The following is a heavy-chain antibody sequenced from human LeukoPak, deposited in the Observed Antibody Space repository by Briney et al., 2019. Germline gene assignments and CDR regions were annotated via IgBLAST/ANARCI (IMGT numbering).Heavy chain of an antibody. J-gene: IGHJ4*02. CDR3: ASHPTVLHENFDY. CDR1: GGTFSSYA. Sequence: SVKVSCKASGGTFSSYAISWVRQAPGQGLEWMGGIIPIFGTANYAQKFQGRVTITTDESASTAYMELSSLRSEDTAVYYCASHPTVLHENFDYWGQGTLVTVSS. CDR2: IIPIFGTA. V-gene: IGHV1-69*05. D-gene: IGHD2/OR15-2a*01.